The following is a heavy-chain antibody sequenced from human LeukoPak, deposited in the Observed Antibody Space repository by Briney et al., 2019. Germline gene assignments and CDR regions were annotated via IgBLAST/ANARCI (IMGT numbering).Heavy chain of an antibody. CDR3: ARGYSSGFIDY. CDR1: GGSFSGYY. J-gene: IGHJ4*02. Sequence: SETLSLTCAVYGGSFSGYYWSWLRQPPGKGLEWIGEINHSGSTNYNPSLKSRVTISLDTSKNQFSLKLSSVTAADTAVYYCARGYSSGFIDYWGQGTLVTVSS. V-gene: IGHV4-34*01. CDR2: INHSGST. D-gene: IGHD6-19*01.